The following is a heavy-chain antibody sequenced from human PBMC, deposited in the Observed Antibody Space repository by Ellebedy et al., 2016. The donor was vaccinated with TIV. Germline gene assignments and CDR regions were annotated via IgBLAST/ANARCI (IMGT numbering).Heavy chain of an antibody. Sequence: AASVKVSCKAPEGTFRSHAINWVRQAPGQGLEWMGGIMPIFGTPNYAQQFQGRVTISADRSTTTVYMEMNSLRSEDTASYYCARYSLAGLQRFASDVWGQGTLVTVSS. V-gene: IGHV1-69*06. J-gene: IGHJ3*01. CDR2: IMPIFGTP. CDR3: ARYSLAGLQRFASDV. CDR1: EGTFRSHA. D-gene: IGHD3-3*02.